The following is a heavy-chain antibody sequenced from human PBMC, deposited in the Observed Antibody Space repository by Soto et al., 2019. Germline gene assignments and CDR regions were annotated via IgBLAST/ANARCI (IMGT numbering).Heavy chain of an antibody. Sequence: EVQLVESGGGLVQPGGSLRLSCAASGFTFSSYWMHWVRQAPGKGLVWVSRINSDGSSTSYADSVKGRFTISRDNAKNTLDLQMNSLRAEDTAVYYCARGGSRNWYFDLWGRGTLVTVSS. CDR2: INSDGSST. J-gene: IGHJ2*01. CDR3: ARGGSRNWYFDL. D-gene: IGHD1-26*01. CDR1: GFTFSSYW. V-gene: IGHV3-74*01.